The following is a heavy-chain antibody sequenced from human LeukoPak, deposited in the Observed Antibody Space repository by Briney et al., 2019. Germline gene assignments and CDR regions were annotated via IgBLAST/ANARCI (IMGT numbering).Heavy chain of an antibody. J-gene: IGHJ4*02. V-gene: IGHV1-24*01. CDR3: ATGYSSSWYIDY. CDR2: FDPEDGET. Sequence: ASVKVSCKVSGYTLTELSMHWVRQAPGKGLEWMGGFDPEDGETIYAQKFQGRVTKTEDTSTDTAYMELSSLRSEDTAVYYCATGYSSSWYIDYWGQGTLVTVSS. D-gene: IGHD6-13*01. CDR1: GYTLTELS.